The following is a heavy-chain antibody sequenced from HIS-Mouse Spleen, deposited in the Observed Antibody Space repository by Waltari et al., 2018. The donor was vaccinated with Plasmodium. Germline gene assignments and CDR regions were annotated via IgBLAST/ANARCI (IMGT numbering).Heavy chain of an antibody. V-gene: IGHV3-33*06. CDR2: IWYDGSNK. D-gene: IGHD2-8*01. J-gene: IGHJ3*02. CDR1: GFTFSRSG. Sequence: QVQLVASGGGVVQPGRSLRLSCAASGFTFSRSGMHWVRQAPGKGLEWVAVIWYDGSNKNYADSVKGRFTISRDNSKNTLYLQMNSLRAEDTAVYYCAKVAQGTRDAFDIWGQGTMVTVSS. CDR3: AKVAQGTRDAFDI.